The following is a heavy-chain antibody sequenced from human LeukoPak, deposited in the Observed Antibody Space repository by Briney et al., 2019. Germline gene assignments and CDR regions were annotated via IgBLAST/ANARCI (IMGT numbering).Heavy chain of an antibody. J-gene: IGHJ4*02. Sequence: GGSLRLSCAASGFTFSSYWMHWVRQAPGKGLVWVSRINGDGSSTAYADSVKGRFTISRDDAKNLVFLQMNSLRVEDTAVYYCARDGVAGGFDYWGQGILVTVSS. CDR2: INGDGSST. D-gene: IGHD6-19*01. CDR3: ARDGVAGGFDY. V-gene: IGHV3-74*01. CDR1: GFTFSSYW.